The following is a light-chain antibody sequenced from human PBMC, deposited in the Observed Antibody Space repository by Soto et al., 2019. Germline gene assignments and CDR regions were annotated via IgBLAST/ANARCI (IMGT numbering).Light chain of an antibody. Sequence: QSALTQPPSASGSPGQSVTISCTGTSSDVGGYNYVSWYQQYPGKAPKLIIYEVYKRPSGVPDRFSGSKSANTAALTVSGLQAEDEADYYCSSYVGTNSYVFGTGTKLTVL. CDR3: SSYVGTNSYV. V-gene: IGLV2-8*01. CDR2: EVY. J-gene: IGLJ1*01. CDR1: SSDVGGYNY.